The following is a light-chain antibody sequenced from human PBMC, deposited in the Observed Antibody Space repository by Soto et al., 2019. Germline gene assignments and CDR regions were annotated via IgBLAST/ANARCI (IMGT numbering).Light chain of an antibody. V-gene: IGLV2-11*01. CDR1: SSDVGGYNY. CDR2: EDT. J-gene: IGLJ2*01. CDR3: SSDSPTGVRL. Sequence: QSALTQPRSVSGSPGQSVTISCTGTSSDVGGYNYVSWYQQHPGSAPKLLIDEDTKRPSAVSERFSGSRSGNTASLTISGLQADDEADYYCSSDSPTGVRLFGGGTKLTVL.